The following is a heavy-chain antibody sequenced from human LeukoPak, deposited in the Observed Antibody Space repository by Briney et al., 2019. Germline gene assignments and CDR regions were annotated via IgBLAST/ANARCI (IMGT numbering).Heavy chain of an antibody. CDR3: ARGRMSYVLEFRP. J-gene: IGHJ5*02. CDR2: IHTFGTP. CDR1: GDSISTSY. V-gene: IGHV4-4*07. D-gene: IGHD3-16*01. Sequence: SETLSLTCIVSGDSISTSYWSWIRQPAGKGLEWIRRIHTFGTPNYNPSLKSRVTMSLDTSRNQISLKLSFMTAADSAVYYCARGRMSYVLEFRPWGRGTLVTVSS.